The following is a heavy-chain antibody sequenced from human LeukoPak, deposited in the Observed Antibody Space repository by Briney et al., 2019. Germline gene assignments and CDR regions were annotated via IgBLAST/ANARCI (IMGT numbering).Heavy chain of an antibody. Sequence: ASVKVSCKASGYTFTSYAMHWVRQAPGQRLEWMGWINAGNGNTKYSQKFQGRVTITRDTSTSTAYMELSSLRSEDTAIYYCARDSESGSGETFDIWGQGTLVTDSS. V-gene: IGHV1-3*01. CDR2: INAGNGNT. J-gene: IGHJ3*02. CDR1: GYTFTSYA. D-gene: IGHD1-26*01. CDR3: ARDSESGSGETFDI.